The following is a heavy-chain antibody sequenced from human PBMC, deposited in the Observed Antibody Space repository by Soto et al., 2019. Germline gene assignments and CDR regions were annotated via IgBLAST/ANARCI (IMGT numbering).Heavy chain of an antibody. CDR2: INPGNSDT. V-gene: IGHV5-51*01. J-gene: IGHJ6*02. CDR3: MRSYGDSYYFYYGMDV. D-gene: IGHD2-21*02. CDR1: GFIFSRYK. Sequence: GAEVKKSGESLKISCEGSGFIFSRYKIGWVRQMPGKGLEWMGIINPGNSDTTYSPSFQGQVTISADNSINTAYLQWSSLRASDTAMYYCMRSYGDSYYFYYGMDVWGQGTTVTVSS.